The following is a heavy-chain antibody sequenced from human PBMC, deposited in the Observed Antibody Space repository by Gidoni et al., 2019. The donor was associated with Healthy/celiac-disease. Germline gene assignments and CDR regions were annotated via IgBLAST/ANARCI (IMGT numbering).Heavy chain of an antibody. D-gene: IGHD2-15*01. CDR3: AKELDCSGGSCYSVYYGMDV. CDR1: GFTFVDYA. V-gene: IGHV3-9*01. CDR2: ISWNSGSI. J-gene: IGHJ6*02. Sequence: EVQLVESGGGLVPPGRSLRLSCAASGFTFVDYAMHWVRQAPGKGLEWVSGISWNSGSIGYADSVKGRFTISRDNAKNSLYLQMNSLRAEDAALYYCAKELDCSGGSCYSVYYGMDVWGQGTTVTVSS.